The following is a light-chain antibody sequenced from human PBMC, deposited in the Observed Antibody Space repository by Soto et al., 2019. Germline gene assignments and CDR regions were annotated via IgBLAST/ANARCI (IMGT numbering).Light chain of an antibody. CDR2: GAS. Sequence: ILMTQSPATLSVSPGERATLSCRAIQSVISNLAWYQQNPGQATRLHIYGASTRATGIPSRFSGRGSETEFTISVSSLQSEDFSVYYCQQYNNWPPLTFGGGTKVEIK. CDR3: QQYNNWPPLT. J-gene: IGKJ4*02. V-gene: IGKV3-15*01. CDR1: QSVISN.